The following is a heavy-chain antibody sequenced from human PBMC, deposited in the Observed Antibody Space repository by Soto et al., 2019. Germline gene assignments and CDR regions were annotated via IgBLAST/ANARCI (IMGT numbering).Heavy chain of an antibody. V-gene: IGHV1-3*01. D-gene: IGHD1-7*01. CDR2: INAGNGNT. CDR1: GYTFTSYA. J-gene: IGHJ4*02. CDR3: AAPSGWNYVFEY. Sequence: ASVKVSCKASGYTFTSYAMHWVRQAPGQRLEWMGWINAGNGNTKYSQKFQGRVTITRDTSASTAYMELSSLRSEDTAVYYCAAPSGWNYVFEYWGQGTLVTVSS.